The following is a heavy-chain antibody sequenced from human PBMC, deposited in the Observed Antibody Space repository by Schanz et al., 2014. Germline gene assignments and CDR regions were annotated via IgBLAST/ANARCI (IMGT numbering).Heavy chain of an antibody. CDR1: GFTFENYA. Sequence: EVQLVESGGGVVRPGGSLRLSCAASGFTFENYALTWVRQVPGKGLEWVSAISGSGGSTYYADSVKGRFTISRDNSKNTLYLQMNSLRAEDTAVYYCAKGRFGELSAFDIWGQGTMXTVSS. CDR2: ISGSGGST. CDR3: AKGRFGELSAFDI. J-gene: IGHJ3*02. V-gene: IGHV3-23*04. D-gene: IGHD3-10*01.